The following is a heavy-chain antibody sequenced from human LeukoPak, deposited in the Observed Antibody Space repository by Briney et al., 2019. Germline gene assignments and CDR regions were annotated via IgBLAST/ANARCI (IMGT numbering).Heavy chain of an antibody. CDR1: GFTFSSYG. CDR3: AKDLTTSGDYMDV. Sequence: GGSLRLSCAASGFTFSSYGMHWVRQAPGKGLEWVAVISYDGSNKYYGDSVKGRFTISRDNSKNTLYLQMNSLRVEDTAVYYCAKDLTTSGDYMDVWGKGTTVTVSS. D-gene: IGHD1-1*01. CDR2: ISYDGSNK. V-gene: IGHV3-30*18. J-gene: IGHJ6*03.